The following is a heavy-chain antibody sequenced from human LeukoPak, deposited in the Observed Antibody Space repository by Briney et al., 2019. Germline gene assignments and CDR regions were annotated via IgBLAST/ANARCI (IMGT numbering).Heavy chain of an antibody. J-gene: IGHJ3*02. CDR2: IHYTGST. V-gene: IGHV4-30-4*01. CDR1: GGSISSGDFF. CDR3: ARDTRYGGGGSCYPDAFDI. D-gene: IGHD2-15*01. Sequence: PSQTLSLTCTVSGGSISSGDFFWSWIRQPPGKGLEWIGHIHYTGSTYYNPPLMSRVTISVDTSKNQFSLKLNSVTAADTAVYYCARDTRYGGGGSCYPDAFDIWGQGTMVTVSS.